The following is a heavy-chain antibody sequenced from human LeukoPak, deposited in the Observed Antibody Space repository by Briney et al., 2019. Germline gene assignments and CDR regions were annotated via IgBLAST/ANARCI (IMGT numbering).Heavy chain of an antibody. CDR3: ASRGFYDSSGYLDY. CDR1: GFTFINYA. V-gene: IGHV3-23*01. Sequence: GGSLRLSCAASGFTFINYAVSWVRQAPGKGLEWVSAISGSGGSTYHADSVKGRFTISRDNSKNTLYLQMNSLRAEDTAVYYCASRGFYDSSGYLDYWGQGTLVTVSS. CDR2: ISGSGGST. D-gene: IGHD3-22*01. J-gene: IGHJ4*02.